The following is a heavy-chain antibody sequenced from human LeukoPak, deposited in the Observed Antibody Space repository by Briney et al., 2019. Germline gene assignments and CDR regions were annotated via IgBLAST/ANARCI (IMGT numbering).Heavy chain of an antibody. D-gene: IGHD5-24*01. CDR1: GYTFTSYD. CDR2: MNPNSGNT. Sequence: GASVKVSCKASGYTFTSYDINWVRQATGQGLEWMGWMNPNSGNTGYAQKFQGRVTMTRNTSISTAYMELSSLRSEDTAVYYCAGAIQYYYYYYMDVWGKGTTVTVSS. J-gene: IGHJ6*03. V-gene: IGHV1-8*01. CDR3: AGAIQYYYYYYMDV.